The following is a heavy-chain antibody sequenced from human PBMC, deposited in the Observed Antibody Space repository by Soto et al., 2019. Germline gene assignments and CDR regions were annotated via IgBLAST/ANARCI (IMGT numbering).Heavy chain of an antibody. J-gene: IGHJ4*02. CDR2: VSIGGST. D-gene: IGHD2-15*01. Sequence: PGVSLRLSCAASGFTFSSYAMGWVRQGPGKGLEWVAVVSIGGSTHYADSVRGRFTISRDNSKNTLSLQMNSLTAEDTAVYFCAKRRGAGGHSDYWGEGAPVKVSS. CDR1: GFTFSSYA. V-gene: IGHV3-23*01. CDR3: AKRRGAGGHSDY.